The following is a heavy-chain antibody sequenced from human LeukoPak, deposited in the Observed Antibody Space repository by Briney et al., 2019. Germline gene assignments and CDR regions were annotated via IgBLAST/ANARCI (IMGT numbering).Heavy chain of an antibody. J-gene: IGHJ4*02. V-gene: IGHV4-38-2*01. D-gene: IGHD6-6*01. CDR1: GYSISSGYY. CDR3: ARQARYSSSGSGY. CDR2: IYHSGST. Sequence: PSETLSLTCAVSGYSISSGYYWGWIQQPPGKGLEWIGSIYHSGSTYYNPSLKSRVTISVDTSKNQFSLKLSSVTAADTAVYYCARQARYSSSGSGYWGQGTLVTVSS.